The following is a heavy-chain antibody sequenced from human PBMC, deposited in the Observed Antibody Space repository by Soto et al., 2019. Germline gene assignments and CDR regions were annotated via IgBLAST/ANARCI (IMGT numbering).Heavy chain of an antibody. CDR2: INPSGGST. CDR1: GYTFTSYY. J-gene: IGHJ5*02. D-gene: IGHD6-19*01. V-gene: IGHV1-46*01. Sequence: QVQLVQSGAEVKKPGASVKVSCKASGYTFTSYYMHWVRQAPGQGLEWMGIINPSGGSTSYAQKFQGRVTMTRDTSTSTVYMELSSLISEDTAVYYCAREGSGGNCFDPWGQGTLVTVSS. CDR3: AREGSGGNCFDP.